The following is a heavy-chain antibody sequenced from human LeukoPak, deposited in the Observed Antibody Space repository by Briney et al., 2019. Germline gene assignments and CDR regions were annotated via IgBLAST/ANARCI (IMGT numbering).Heavy chain of an antibody. CDR2: TYYRSNWFH. Sequence: SQTLSLTCAISGDNVSSISASWNWIRQSPSRGLEWLGRTYYRSNWFHDYAVSLKSRMNITADTSKNQFTLHLTSVTPDDTAVYYCARVKWLAPPYALDFWGQGTLVAVSS. J-gene: IGHJ3*01. CDR3: ARVKWLAPPYALDF. CDR1: GDNVSSISAS. V-gene: IGHV6-1*01. D-gene: IGHD6-19*01.